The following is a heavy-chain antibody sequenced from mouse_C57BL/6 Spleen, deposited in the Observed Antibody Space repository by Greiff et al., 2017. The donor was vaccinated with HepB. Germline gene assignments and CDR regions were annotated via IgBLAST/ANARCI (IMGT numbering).Heavy chain of an antibody. Sequence: QVQLQQSGAELVRPGTSVKVSCKASGYAFTNYLIEWVKQRPGQGLEWIGVINPGSGGTNYNEKFKGKATLTADKSSSTAYMQLSSLTSEDSAVYFCARCSSSTTDYWGQGTTLTVSS. J-gene: IGHJ2*01. CDR2: INPGSGGT. CDR3: ARCSSSTTDY. D-gene: IGHD1-1*01. V-gene: IGHV1-54*01. CDR1: GYAFTNYL.